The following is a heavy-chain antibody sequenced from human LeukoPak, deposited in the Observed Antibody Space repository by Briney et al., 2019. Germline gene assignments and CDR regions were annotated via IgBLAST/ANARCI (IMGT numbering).Heavy chain of an antibody. D-gene: IGHD3-10*01. J-gene: IGHJ4*02. CDR2: INCNSGGT. CDR1: GYTFTGYY. Sequence: VASVKVSYKASGYTFTGYYMHWVRQAPGQGLEWMGWINCNSGGTNYAQKFQGRVTMTRDTSISTAYMELSRLRSDDTAVYYCARDQGFIMVRGAWGQGTLVTVSS. CDR3: ARDQGFIMVRGA. V-gene: IGHV1-2*02.